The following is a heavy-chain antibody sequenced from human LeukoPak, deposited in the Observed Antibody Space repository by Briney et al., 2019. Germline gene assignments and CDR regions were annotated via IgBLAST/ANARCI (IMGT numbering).Heavy chain of an antibody. CDR2: INCNSGGT. V-gene: IGHV1-2*02. D-gene: IGHD3-22*01. J-gene: IGHJ4*02. CDR1: GFTFTDYY. Sequence: ASVKVSCKTSGFTFTDYYIHWLRQAPGQGFEWMGWINCNSGGTKYLQKFQGRVTMTRETSIGTAYMELSRLGSDDTAVYFCARETGSRGFHYFDSWGQGTPVTVSS. CDR3: ARETGSRGFHYFDS.